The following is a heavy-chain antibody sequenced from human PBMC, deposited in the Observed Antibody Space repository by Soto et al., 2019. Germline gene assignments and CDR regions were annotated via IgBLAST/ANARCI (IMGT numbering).Heavy chain of an antibody. V-gene: IGHV4-30-4*01. J-gene: IGHJ4*02. CDR2: IYYSGST. CDR3: ARSRRPYYFDY. CDR1: GGSISSGDYY. Sequence: KPSETLSLTCTVSGGSISSGDYYWSWIRQPPGKGLEWIGYIYYSGSTYYNPSLKSRVTISVDTSKNQFSLKLSSVTAADTAVYYCARSRRPYYFDYWGQGTLVTVLL.